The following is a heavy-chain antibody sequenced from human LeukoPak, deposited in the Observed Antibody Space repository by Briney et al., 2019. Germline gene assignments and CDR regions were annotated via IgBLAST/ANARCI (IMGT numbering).Heavy chain of an antibody. CDR2: IRSRARGYTT. D-gene: IGHD1-7*01. J-gene: IGHJ4*02. CDR3: ATETKDSAYYYFDY. Sequence: GGSLTLSCVASGSTFSDHYMDWVRQAPGKGLEWVARIRSRARGYTTDYAASAKGRFTISRDDSEGSLYLQMNSLQTEDTAVYYCATETKDSAYYYFDYWGQGALVTVSS. CDR1: GSTFSDHY. V-gene: IGHV3-72*01.